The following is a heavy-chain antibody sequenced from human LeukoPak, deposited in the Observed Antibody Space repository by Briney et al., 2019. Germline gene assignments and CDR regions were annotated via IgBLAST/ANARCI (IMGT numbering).Heavy chain of an antibody. CDR1: GGSFSGYY. V-gene: IGHV4-34*01. D-gene: IGHD2-2*01. CDR3: ARGRRYCSSTSCYHYARAIDY. CDR2: INHSGST. J-gene: IGHJ4*02. Sequence: PSETLSLTFAVYGGSFSGYYCSWIRQPPGKGLEWIGEINHSGSTNHNPSLQSRVTISVDTSKIQFSLKLSSVTAEDTAVYYCARGRRYCSSTSCYHYARAIDYWGQRPLVTVSS.